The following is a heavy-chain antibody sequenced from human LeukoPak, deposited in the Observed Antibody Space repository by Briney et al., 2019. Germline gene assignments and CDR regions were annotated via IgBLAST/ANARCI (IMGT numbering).Heavy chain of an antibody. CDR2: IFNSGST. Sequence: SETLSLTCTVSGGSISSSKYYWGWIRQPPGKGLEWIGTIFNSGSTHYNPSLKSRVTISVDTSKNQFSLKLSSVTAADTAVYYCARVYYSSSYDYWYFDLWGRGTLVTVSS. CDR1: GGSISSSKYY. CDR3: ARVYYSSSYDYWYFDL. D-gene: IGHD6-13*01. J-gene: IGHJ2*01. V-gene: IGHV4-39*07.